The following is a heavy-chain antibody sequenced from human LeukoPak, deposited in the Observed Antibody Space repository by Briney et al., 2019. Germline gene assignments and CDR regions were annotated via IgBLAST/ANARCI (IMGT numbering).Heavy chain of an antibody. CDR2: IIPIFGTA. CDR1: GGTFSSYA. J-gene: IGHJ5*02. Sequence: SVNVSCKASGGTFSSYAISWVRQAPGQGLELMGGIIPIFGTANYAQKFQGRVTITADESTSTAYMELSSLRSEETAVYYCARDRGKGPENWFDPWGQGTLVTVSS. CDR3: ARDRGKGPENWFDP. V-gene: IGHV1-69*13.